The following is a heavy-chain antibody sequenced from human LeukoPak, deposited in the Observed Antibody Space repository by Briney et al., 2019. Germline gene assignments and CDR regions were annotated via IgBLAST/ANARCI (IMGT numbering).Heavy chain of an antibody. CDR2: IYYSGNT. D-gene: IGHD1-14*01. J-gene: IGHJ6*03. CDR1: DGSISSYY. V-gene: IGHV4-59*01. CDR3: AKDRWGTVRGYYMDV. Sequence: PSETLSLTCSVSDGSISSYYWSWIRQPPGKGLEWIGYIYYSGNTNYNPSLKSRVTISVDTSKNQFSLKLSSVTPADTAVYYCAKDRWGTVRGYYMDVWGKGTTVTISS.